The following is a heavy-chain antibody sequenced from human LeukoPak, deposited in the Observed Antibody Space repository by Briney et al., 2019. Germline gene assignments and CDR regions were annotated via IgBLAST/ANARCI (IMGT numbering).Heavy chain of an antibody. CDR3: ARAGSGWTDDDAFDV. CDR1: GASINSHY. D-gene: IGHD6-19*01. V-gene: IGHV4-4*07. CDR2: IYTSGRT. Sequence: PSETLSLTCTVSGASINSHYWNWIRQPAGKGLEWIGRIYTSGRTNYNPSLKSRVTISVDKSKNQFSLNLTSVTAADTAVYYCARAGSGWTDDDAFDVWGQGTMVTVSS. J-gene: IGHJ3*01.